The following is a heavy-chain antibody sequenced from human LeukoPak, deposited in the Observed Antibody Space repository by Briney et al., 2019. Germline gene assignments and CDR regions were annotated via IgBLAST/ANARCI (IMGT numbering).Heavy chain of an antibody. CDR3: ARDYCSSTSCLFDY. V-gene: IGHV1-2*06. Sequence: ASVKVSCKASGYTFTGYHMHWVRQAPGHGLEWMGRINPNSGDTNYAQKFQGRVTMTRDTSISTAYMELSRLRSDDTAVYYCARDYCSSTSCLFDYWGQGTLVTVSS. CDR1: GYTFTGYH. D-gene: IGHD2-2*01. CDR2: INPNSGDT. J-gene: IGHJ4*02.